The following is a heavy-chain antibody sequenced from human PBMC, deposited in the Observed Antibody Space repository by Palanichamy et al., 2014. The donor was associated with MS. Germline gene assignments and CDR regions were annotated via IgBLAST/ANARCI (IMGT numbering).Heavy chain of an antibody. CDR3: ARDPINYYDSSGYT. D-gene: IGHD3-22*01. CDR2: INAGHGNT. CDR1: GYTFTSYA. V-gene: IGHV1-3*01. Sequence: QVQLVQSGAEVKKPGASVKVSSKASGYTFTSYAMHWVRQAPGQRLEWMGWINAGHGNTKYSQKFQGRVTITRDTSASTAHMELSSLRSEDTAVYYCARDPINYYDSSGYTWGQGTLVTVSS. J-gene: IGHJ5*02.